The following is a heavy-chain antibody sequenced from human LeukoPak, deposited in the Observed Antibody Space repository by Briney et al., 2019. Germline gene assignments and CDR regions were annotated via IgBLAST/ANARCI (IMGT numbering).Heavy chain of an antibody. V-gene: IGHV4-61*02. CDR3: ARDARGWSGFDY. CDR2: IYTTGGTSGST. D-gene: IGHD3-3*01. Sequence: SQTLSLTCTVSGGSISSGNYYWSWIRQPAGKGLEYIGRIYTTGGTSGSTYYNPSLKSRVTISVDTSKNQFSLNLSSVTAADTAVYYCARDARGWSGFDYWGQGTLVTVSS. CDR1: GGSISSGNYY. J-gene: IGHJ4*02.